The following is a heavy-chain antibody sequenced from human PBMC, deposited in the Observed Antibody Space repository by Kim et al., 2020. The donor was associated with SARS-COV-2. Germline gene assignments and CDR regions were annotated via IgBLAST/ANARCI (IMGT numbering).Heavy chain of an antibody. CDR1: GGTFSSYA. CDR2: IIPIFGTA. V-gene: IGHV1-69*13. Sequence: SVKVSCKASGGTFSSYAISWVRQAPGQGLEWMGGIIPIFGTANYAQKFQGRVTITADESTSTAYMELSSLRSEDTAVYYCARVRVGATTWPLDYWGQGTLVTVSS. J-gene: IGHJ4*02. D-gene: IGHD1-26*01. CDR3: ARVRVGATTWPLDY.